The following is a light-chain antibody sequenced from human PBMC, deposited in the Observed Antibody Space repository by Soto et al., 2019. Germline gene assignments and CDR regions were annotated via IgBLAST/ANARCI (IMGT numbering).Light chain of an antibody. J-gene: IGLJ1*01. CDR2: EVT. CDR3: SSYTNINTRACV. Sequence: QSVLTQPASVSGSPGQSITISFTGTSGDIGSYNRVSWYQQHPGKATKLIIYEVTDRPSGVSNRFSGSKSGNTASLTISGLHAEDEAEYYCSSYTNINTRACVFGTGTKVTVL. V-gene: IGLV2-14*01. CDR1: SGDIGSYNR.